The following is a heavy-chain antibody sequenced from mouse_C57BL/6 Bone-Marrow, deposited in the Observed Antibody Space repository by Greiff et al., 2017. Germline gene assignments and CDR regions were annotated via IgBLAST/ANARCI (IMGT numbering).Heavy chain of an antibody. Sequence: VQLQQPGAELVKPGASVKMSCKASGYTFTSYWITWVKQRPGQGLEWIGDIYATSGRTNYNEKFTSKAILTVDTSSNTAYMQLSSLTSEDSAVFYCARAGPLGRSCDYWGQGTTLTVSS. CDR1: GYTFTSYW. V-gene: IGHV1-55*01. J-gene: IGHJ2*01. D-gene: IGHD4-1*01. CDR2: IYATSGRT. CDR3: ARAGPLGRSCDY.